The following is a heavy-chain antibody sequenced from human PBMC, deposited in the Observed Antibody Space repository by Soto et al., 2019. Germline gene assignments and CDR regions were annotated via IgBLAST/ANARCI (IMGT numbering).Heavy chain of an antibody. CDR1: GYTFTSYD. CDR2: MNPNSGNT. V-gene: IGHV1-8*01. Sequence: ASVKVSCKASGYTFTSYDSNWVRQATGQGLEWMGWMNPNSGNTGYAQKFQGRVTMTRNTSISTAYMELSSLRSEDTAVYYCARAGYSGYDCHYWGQGTLLTVSS. J-gene: IGHJ4*02. CDR3: ARAGYSGYDCHY. D-gene: IGHD5-12*01.